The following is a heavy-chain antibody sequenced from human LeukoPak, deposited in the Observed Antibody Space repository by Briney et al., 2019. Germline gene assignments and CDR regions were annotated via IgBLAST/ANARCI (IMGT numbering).Heavy chain of an antibody. V-gene: IGHV3-30*02. J-gene: IGHJ4*02. CDR1: GFTLSSYG. D-gene: IGHD2-2*01. Sequence: GGSLRLSCAASGFTLSSYGVHWVRQAPGQGLDWVAFIRYDGSNKYYADSVKGRFTISRDNSKNTLYLQMNSLRAEDTAVYYCAKDSMVYCSSTSCYPDYWGQGTLVTVSS. CDR3: AKDSMVYCSSTSCYPDY. CDR2: IRYDGSNK.